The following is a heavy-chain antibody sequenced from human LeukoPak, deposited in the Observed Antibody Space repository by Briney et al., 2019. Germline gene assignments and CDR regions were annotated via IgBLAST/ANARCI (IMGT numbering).Heavy chain of an antibody. Sequence: PGGSLRLSCAASGFTFSDYYMSWIRQAPGKGLEWVSYISSSGSTIYYADSVKGRFTISRDNAKNSLYLQMNSLRAEDTAVYYCASQDSSGWIFDYWGQGTLVTVSS. V-gene: IGHV3-11*04. CDR3: ASQDSSGWIFDY. D-gene: IGHD6-19*01. J-gene: IGHJ4*02. CDR2: ISSSGSTI. CDR1: GFTFSDYY.